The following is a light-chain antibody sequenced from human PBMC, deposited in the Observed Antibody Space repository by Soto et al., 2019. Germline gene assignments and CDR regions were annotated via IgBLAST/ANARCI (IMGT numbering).Light chain of an antibody. J-gene: IGKJ1*01. CDR2: AAS. CDR3: QQYYSYPRT. CDR1: QGISSY. V-gene: IGKV1-8*01. Sequence: AIRMTQSPSSLSASTGDRVTITCRSSQGISSYLAWYQQKPGKAPKLLIYAASTLQSGVPSTFSGSGSGTDFTLTISCLQSEDFATYYWQQYYSYPRTFGQGTKVEIK.